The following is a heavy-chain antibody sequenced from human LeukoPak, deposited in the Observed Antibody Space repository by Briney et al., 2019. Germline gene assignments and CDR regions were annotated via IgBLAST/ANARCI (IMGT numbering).Heavy chain of an antibody. Sequence: ASVKVSCKASGYTFTSYVISWVRQAPGQGLEWMGWISAYNGNTNYAQKLQGRVTMTTDTSTSTAYMELRSLRADDTAVYNCARDGRALADLYYYYYGTDVWGPGATVTVSS. CDR3: ARDGRALADLYYYYYGTDV. CDR2: ISAYNGNT. D-gene: IGHD6-19*01. V-gene: IGHV1-18*01. CDR1: GYTFTSYV. J-gene: IGHJ6*01.